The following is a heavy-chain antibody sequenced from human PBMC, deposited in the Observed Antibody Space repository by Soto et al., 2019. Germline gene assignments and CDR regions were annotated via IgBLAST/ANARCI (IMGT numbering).Heavy chain of an antibody. V-gene: IGHV3-53*05. CDR1: GFIVSDNY. Sequence: PGGSLRLSCAASGFIVSDNYMNWVRQAPGKGLEWLSVVYSGSATYYSPSLKSRLTITKDTSKTQVVLTMTNMDPVDTATYCCAHGGGSCYRWFNYRGKGTLSTASS. D-gene: IGHD2-15*01. J-gene: IGHJ4*02. CDR3: AHGGGSCYRWFNY. CDR2: VYSGSAT.